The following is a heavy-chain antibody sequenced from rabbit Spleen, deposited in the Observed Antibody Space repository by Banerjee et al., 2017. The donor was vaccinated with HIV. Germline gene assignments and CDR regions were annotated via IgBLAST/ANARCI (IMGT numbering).Heavy chain of an antibody. CDR3: ARRYYGMDL. V-gene: IGHV1S45*01. J-gene: IGHJ6*01. CDR2: IATGSSSNT. CDR1: GFSFSTYW. Sequence: QQQLVESGGGLVKPGAPLTLSCKASGFSFSTYWMCWVRQAPGKGLEWIGTIATGSSSNTYYASWAQGRFTISKTSSTTVTLQMTSLTAADTATYFCARRYYGMDLWGPGTLVTVS.